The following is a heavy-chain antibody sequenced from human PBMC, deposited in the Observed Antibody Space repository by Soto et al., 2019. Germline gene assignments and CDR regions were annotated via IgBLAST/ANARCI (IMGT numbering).Heavy chain of an antibody. D-gene: IGHD6-13*01. CDR1: GGTFSSYT. CDR2: IIPILGIA. Sequence: GASVKVSCKASGGTFSSYTISWVRQAPGQGLEWMGRIIPILGIANYAQKFQGRVTITADKSTSTAYMELSSLRSEDTAVYYCARDHSSSLPIMYWGQGTLVTVSS. V-gene: IGHV1-69*04. CDR3: ARDHSSSLPIMY. J-gene: IGHJ4*02.